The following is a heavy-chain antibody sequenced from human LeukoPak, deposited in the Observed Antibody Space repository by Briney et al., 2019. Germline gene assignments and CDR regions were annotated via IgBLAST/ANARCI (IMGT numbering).Heavy chain of an antibody. CDR2: ITPIFGTA. V-gene: IGHV1-69*06. J-gene: IGHJ5*02. D-gene: IGHD1-26*01. CDR3: ARDPGGSSNWFDP. CDR1: GGTFSSYA. Sequence: GASVKVSCKASGGTFSSYALSWVRQAPGQGLEWMGGITPIFGTANYAQKFQGRVTITADKSTSTAYMELSSLRSEDTAVYYCARDPGGSSNWFDPWGQGTLVTVSS.